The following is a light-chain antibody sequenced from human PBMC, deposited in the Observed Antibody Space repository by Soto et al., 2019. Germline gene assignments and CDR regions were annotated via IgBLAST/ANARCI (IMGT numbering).Light chain of an antibody. V-gene: IGKV4-1*01. CDR2: WAS. Sequence: DIVMTQSPDSLAVSLGERATINCKSSQSVLYSSNNKNYFAWYQQKPGQPPKLLISWASTRESGVPDRFSGSGSGTEFTLTSSSLQAEDVAVYYGQQYYTTPRTFGQGTKVEI. CDR3: QQYYTTPRT. CDR1: QSVLYSSNNKNY. J-gene: IGKJ1*01.